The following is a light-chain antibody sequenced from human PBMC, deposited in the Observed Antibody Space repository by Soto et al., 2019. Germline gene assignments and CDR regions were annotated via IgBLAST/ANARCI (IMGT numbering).Light chain of an antibody. J-gene: IGKJ2*01. CDR2: DAS. V-gene: IGKV1-5*01. CDR1: HSIGTW. Sequence: DIQMTQSPSALSASLGDRVTITCRASHSIGTWLAWYQQRPGKAPKLLIYDASSLWSGVPSRFSGGGSGTEFTLTISSLQPDDFGTYYCHQYKSYTPYTIGQGTKVEIK. CDR3: HQYKSYTPYT.